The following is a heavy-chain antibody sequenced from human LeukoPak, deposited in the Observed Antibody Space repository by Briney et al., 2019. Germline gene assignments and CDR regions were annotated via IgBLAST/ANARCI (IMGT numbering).Heavy chain of an antibody. J-gene: IGHJ6*03. D-gene: IGHD6-13*01. CDR3: ARDYRLSSSWPRRSVNYYMDV. Sequence: PGGSLRLSCAASGFTFSSYEMNWVRQAPGKGLEWVSYIISSGSTIYYADSVKGRFTISRDNAKTSLYLQMNTLRAEDTAVYYCARDYRLSSSWPRRSVNYYMDVWGKGTTVTISS. CDR1: GFTFSSYE. V-gene: IGHV3-48*03. CDR2: IISSGSTI.